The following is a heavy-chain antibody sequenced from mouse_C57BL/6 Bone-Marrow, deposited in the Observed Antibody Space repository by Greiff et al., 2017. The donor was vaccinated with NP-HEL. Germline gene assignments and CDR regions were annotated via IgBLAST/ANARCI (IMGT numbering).Heavy chain of an antibody. CDR3: AGLITTVVAHYYAMDY. D-gene: IGHD1-1*01. CDR2: ISGGGGNT. Sequence: EVQVVESGGGLVKPGGSLKLSCAASGFTFSSYTMSWVRQTPEKRLEWVATISGGGGNTYYPDSVKGRFTISRDNAKNTLYLQMSSLRSEDTALYYCAGLITTVVAHYYAMDYWGQGTSVTVSS. J-gene: IGHJ4*01. CDR1: GFTFSSYT. V-gene: IGHV5-9*01.